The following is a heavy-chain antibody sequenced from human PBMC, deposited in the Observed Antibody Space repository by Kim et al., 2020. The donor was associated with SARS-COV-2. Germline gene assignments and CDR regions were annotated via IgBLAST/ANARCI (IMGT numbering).Heavy chain of an antibody. CDR1: GFTFNDAW. CDR3: TSYLFRYFDN. CDR2: IKSRTEYEKT. J-gene: IGHJ3*02. V-gene: IGHV3-15*01. D-gene: IGHD2-2*02. Sequence: GGSLRLSCVASGFTFNDAWMNWVRQAPGKGLEWVARIKSRTEYEKTDYAAPVRGRFTVSRDDSRNTFYLQMDSLRTEDTAIYYCTSYLFRYFDNWGQGTTVYVSS.